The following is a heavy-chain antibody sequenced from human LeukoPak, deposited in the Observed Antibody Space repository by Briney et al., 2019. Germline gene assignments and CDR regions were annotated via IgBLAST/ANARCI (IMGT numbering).Heavy chain of an antibody. J-gene: IGHJ5*02. Sequence: GGSLRLSCAASGFTFSSYGMHWVRQAPGKGLEWVAVIWYDGSNKYYADSVKGRFTISRDNSKNTLYLQMNSLRAEDTAVYYCAKDPGVVVAATGWFDHWAQGTLVTVSS. CDR3: AKDPGVVVAATGWFDH. CDR2: IWYDGSNK. V-gene: IGHV3-33*06. D-gene: IGHD2-15*01. CDR1: GFTFSSYG.